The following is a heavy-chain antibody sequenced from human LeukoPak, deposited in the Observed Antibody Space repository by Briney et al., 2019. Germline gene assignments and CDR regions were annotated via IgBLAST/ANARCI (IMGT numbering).Heavy chain of an antibody. D-gene: IGHD3-10*01. CDR1: GFTFDDYA. CDR3: AKDTGSGRPGWYFDL. J-gene: IGHJ2*01. CDR2: ISWNSGSI. V-gene: IGHV3-9*01. Sequence: GGSLRLSCAASGFTFDDYAMHWVRHAPGKGLEWVSGISWNSGSIGYADSVKGRFTISRDNAKNSLYLQMNSLRAEDTALYYCAKDTGSGRPGWYFDLWGRGTLVTVSS.